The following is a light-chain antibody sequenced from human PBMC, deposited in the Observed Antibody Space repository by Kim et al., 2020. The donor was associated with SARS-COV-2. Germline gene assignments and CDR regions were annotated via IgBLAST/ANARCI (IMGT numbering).Light chain of an antibody. V-gene: IGLV1-51*01. CDR2: DND. CDR1: TSNIADNY. CDR3: GTWDTTLSAGV. J-gene: IGLJ2*01. Sequence: QSVLTQPPSVSAAPGQRVTISCSGSTSNIADNYVFSYFQLPGTAPKLLIYDNDKRPSGISDRFSGSKSGTSATLDITGLQTGDEADYYCGTWDTTLSAGVFGGGTQLTVL.